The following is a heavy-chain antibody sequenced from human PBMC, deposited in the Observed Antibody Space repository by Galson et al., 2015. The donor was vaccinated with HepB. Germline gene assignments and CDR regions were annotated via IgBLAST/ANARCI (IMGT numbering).Heavy chain of an antibody. CDR2: IIPILGIA. CDR1: GGTFSSYT. CDR3: ASVYYYDSCGRAHHYYFDY. D-gene: IGHD3-22*01. Sequence: SVKVSCKASGGTFSSYTISWVRQAPGQGLEWMGRIIPILGIANYAQKFQGRVTITADKSTSTAYMELSSLRSEDTAVYYCASVYYYDSCGRAHHYYFDYWGQGTLVTVSS. V-gene: IGHV1-69*02. J-gene: IGHJ4*02.